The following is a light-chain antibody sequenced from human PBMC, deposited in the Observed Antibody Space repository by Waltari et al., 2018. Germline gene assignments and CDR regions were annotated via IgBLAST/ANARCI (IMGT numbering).Light chain of an antibody. CDR2: DAS. J-gene: IGKJ2*01. CDR3: QQYYSIPYT. Sequence: EIVLTQSPATLSLSPGERATLSCRASQSVRSYLAWYQQNPGQAPRLLIYDASTLQSGVSSRFSGSGSGTDFTLTINSLQPEDIATYYCQQYYSIPYTFGQGTKLEIK. V-gene: IGKV3-11*01. CDR1: QSVRSY.